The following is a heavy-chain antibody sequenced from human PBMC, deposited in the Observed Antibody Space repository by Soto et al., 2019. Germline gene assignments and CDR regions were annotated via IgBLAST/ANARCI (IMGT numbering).Heavy chain of an antibody. V-gene: IGHV4-61*01. Sequence: XGTLSLTCTVSGGSVSNGMYYWSWIRQPPGKGLEWIGNVYFTGTTIYNPSLKSRVTMSVDTYKDQFSLKLTSVTAADTAVYYCARYGTSSGYFDYWGQGTPVTVSS. CDR2: VYFTGTT. J-gene: IGHJ4*02. CDR3: ARYGTSSGYFDY. D-gene: IGHD6-6*01. CDR1: GGSVSNGMYY.